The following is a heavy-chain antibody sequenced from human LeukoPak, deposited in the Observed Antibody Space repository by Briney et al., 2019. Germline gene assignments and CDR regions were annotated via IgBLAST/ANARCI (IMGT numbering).Heavy chain of an antibody. J-gene: IGHJ4*02. CDR3: ARDINYDDSRAPPHY. D-gene: IGHD3-22*01. CDR1: GYTFTSYG. Sequence: ASVKVSCKASGYTFTSYGISWVRQPPGQGLEWMGWISAYRGNTNYAQKLKGRVTITTDTSTSTAYMELRSLRSDDTAVYYCARDINYDDSRAPPHYWGQGTLVTVSS. CDR2: ISAYRGNT. V-gene: IGHV1-18*01.